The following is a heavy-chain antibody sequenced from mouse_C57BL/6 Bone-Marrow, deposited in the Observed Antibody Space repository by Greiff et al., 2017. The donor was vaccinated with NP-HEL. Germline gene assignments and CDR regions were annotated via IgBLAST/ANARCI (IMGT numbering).Heavy chain of an antibody. CDR3: ASCWAYYFDY. D-gene: IGHD4-1*01. V-gene: IGHV3-6*01. CDR1: GYSITSGYY. CDR2: ISYDGSN. Sequence: EVKLQESGPGLVKPSQSLSLTCSVTGYSITSGYYWNWIRQFPGNKLEWMGYISYDGSNNYNPSLKNRISITRDTSKNQFFLKVNSVTTEDTATYYCASCWAYYFDYWGQGTTLTVSS. J-gene: IGHJ2*01.